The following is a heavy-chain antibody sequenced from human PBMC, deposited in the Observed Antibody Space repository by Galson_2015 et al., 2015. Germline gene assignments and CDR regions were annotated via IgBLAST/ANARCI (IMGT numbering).Heavy chain of an antibody. D-gene: IGHD3-22*01. J-gene: IGHJ6*02. CDR2: IWYDGSNK. V-gene: IGHV3-33*01. CDR1: GFTFSSYG. Sequence: SLRLSCAASGFTFSSYGMHWVRQAPGKGLEWVAVIWYDGSNKYYADSVKGRFTISRDNSKNTLYLQMNSLRAEDTAVYYCARDSSGYYPISYGMDVWGQGTTVTVSS. CDR3: ARDSSGYYPISYGMDV.